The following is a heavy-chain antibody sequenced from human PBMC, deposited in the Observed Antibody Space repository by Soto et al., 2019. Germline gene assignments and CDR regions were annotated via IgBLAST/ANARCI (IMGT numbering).Heavy chain of an antibody. Sequence: GASVKVSCKASGFTFTSSAVQWVRQARGQRLEWIGWIVVGSGNTNYAQKFQERVTITRDMSTSTAYMELSSLRSEDTAVYYCAATVPNYDFWSGYYHYYYGMDVWGQGTTVTVSS. CDR2: IVVGSGNT. CDR3: AATVPNYDFWSGYYHYYYGMDV. CDR1: GFTFTSSA. J-gene: IGHJ6*02. V-gene: IGHV1-58*01. D-gene: IGHD3-3*01.